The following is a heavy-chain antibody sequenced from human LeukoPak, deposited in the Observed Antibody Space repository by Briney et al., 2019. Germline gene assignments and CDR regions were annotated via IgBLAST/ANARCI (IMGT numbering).Heavy chain of an antibody. Sequence: PGGSLRLSCAASGFTFSSYSMNWVRQAPGKGLEWVSSISSSSSYIYYADSVKGRFTISRDNAKNSLYLQMNSLRAEDTAVYYCAKAYCSSTSCYYYFDYWGQGTLVTVSS. CDR3: AKAYCSSTSCYYYFDY. CDR1: GFTFSSYS. V-gene: IGHV3-21*01. D-gene: IGHD2-2*01. J-gene: IGHJ4*02. CDR2: ISSSSSYI.